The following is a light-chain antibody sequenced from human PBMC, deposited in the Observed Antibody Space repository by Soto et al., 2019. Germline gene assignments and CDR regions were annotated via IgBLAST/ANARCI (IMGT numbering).Light chain of an antibody. CDR3: SSYAGSGV. J-gene: IGLJ3*02. CDR1: SSDVGGYNY. V-gene: IGLV2-8*01. Sequence: QSALTQPPSASGSPGQSVAISCTGTSSDVGGYNYVSWYQQHPGKAPKLIIYEVSKRPSGVPDRFSGSKSGNTASLTVSGLQAEDEAHYYCSSYAGSGVFGGGTKLTVL. CDR2: EVS.